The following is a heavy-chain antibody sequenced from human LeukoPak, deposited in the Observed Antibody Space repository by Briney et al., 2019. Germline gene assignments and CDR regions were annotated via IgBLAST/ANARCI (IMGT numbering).Heavy chain of an antibody. Sequence: ASVKVSCKASGYTLTDYYIHWVRQAPGQGLEWMGRINPNSGGTLYAQIFQGRVTMTRDTSISTAYMELSRLRSDDTAVYYCARDTRGLAYWYFDLWGRGTLVTVSS. J-gene: IGHJ2*01. CDR2: INPNSGGT. D-gene: IGHD6-6*01. CDR1: GYTLTDYY. V-gene: IGHV1-2*06. CDR3: ARDTRGLAYWYFDL.